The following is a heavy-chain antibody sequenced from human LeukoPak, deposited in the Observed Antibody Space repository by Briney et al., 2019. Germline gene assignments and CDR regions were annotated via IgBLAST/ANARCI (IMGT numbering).Heavy chain of an antibody. Sequence: ASVKVSCKASGYTFTSYYMHWVRQAPGQGLEWMGIINPSGGSTSYAQKLQGRVTMTTDTSTSTAYMELRSLRSDDTAVYYCARDGSSSRRDWFDPWGQGTLVTVSS. V-gene: IGHV1-46*01. CDR3: ARDGSSSRRDWFDP. CDR2: INPSGGST. J-gene: IGHJ5*02. CDR1: GYTFTSYY. D-gene: IGHD6-13*01.